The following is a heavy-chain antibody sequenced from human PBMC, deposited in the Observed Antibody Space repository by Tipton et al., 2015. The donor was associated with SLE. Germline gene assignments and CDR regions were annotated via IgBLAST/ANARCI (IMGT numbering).Heavy chain of an antibody. V-gene: IGHV4-4*08. CDR3: ARGGWSHDY. CDR2: THTSGST. D-gene: IGHD2-8*01. Sequence: TLSLTCKVSGGSISNYYWSWIRLTSGERLEWIGYTHTSGSTNYNPSLKSRVSISVDTSKNQVSLKLTSVTAADTAVYYCARGGWSHDYWGRGTLVTVSS. CDR1: GGSISNYY. J-gene: IGHJ4*02.